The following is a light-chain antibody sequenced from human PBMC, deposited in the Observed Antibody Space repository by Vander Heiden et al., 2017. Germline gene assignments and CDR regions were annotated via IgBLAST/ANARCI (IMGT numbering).Light chain of an antibody. J-gene: IGKJ4*01. CDR3: QQYDTLPPT. Sequence: DIQMTQSPSSLSASVGDRVTITCQASQDINNYLNWYQQKPAKAPKLLIYDASNLETGVPSRFSGSGSGTDFTFTISSLQPEDIAAYCCQQYDTLPPTFGGGTKVEIK. CDR2: DAS. V-gene: IGKV1-33*01. CDR1: QDINNY.